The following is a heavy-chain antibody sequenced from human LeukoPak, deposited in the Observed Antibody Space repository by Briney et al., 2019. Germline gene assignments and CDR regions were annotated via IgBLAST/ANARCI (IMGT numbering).Heavy chain of an antibody. Sequence: GGSLRLSCAASGFTFSSYSMNWVRQAPGKGLEWVSSISSSSSYIYYADSVKGRFTISRDNAKNSLYLQMNSLRAGDTAVYYCARASGYTYYFDYWGQGTLVTVSS. CDR2: ISSSSSYI. J-gene: IGHJ4*02. D-gene: IGHD5-12*01. CDR3: ARASGYTYYFDY. V-gene: IGHV3-21*01. CDR1: GFTFSSYS.